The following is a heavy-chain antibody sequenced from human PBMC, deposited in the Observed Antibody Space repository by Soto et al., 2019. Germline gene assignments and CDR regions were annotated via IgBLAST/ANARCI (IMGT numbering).Heavy chain of an antibody. Sequence: QLQLQESGPGLVKPSETLSLTCTVSGGSISSSSYYWGWIRQPPGKGLEWIGSIYYSGSTYYNPSLKRRVTISVDTSKNQFSLKLSSVTAADTAVYYCARPAYCGGDCYPFGWFDPWGQGTLVTVSS. D-gene: IGHD2-21*02. V-gene: IGHV4-39*01. CDR3: ARPAYCGGDCYPFGWFDP. J-gene: IGHJ5*02. CDR2: IYYSGST. CDR1: GGSISSSSYY.